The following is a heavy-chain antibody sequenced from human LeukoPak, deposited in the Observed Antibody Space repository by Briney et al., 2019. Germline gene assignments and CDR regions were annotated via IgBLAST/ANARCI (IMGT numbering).Heavy chain of an antibody. V-gene: IGHV4-59*01. D-gene: IGHD1-14*01. Sequence: PSETLSLTCTVSGGSINNNYWSWIRQPPGKALEWIGYVYSNGNTNYNPSLKSRVTTSIETSKNQFSLKVPSVTAADTAVYYCASGTFDGPLYGTYWYFHVWGRGTLVTVSS. CDR1: GGSINNNY. J-gene: IGHJ2*01. CDR3: ASGTFDGPLYGTYWYFHV. CDR2: VYSNGNT.